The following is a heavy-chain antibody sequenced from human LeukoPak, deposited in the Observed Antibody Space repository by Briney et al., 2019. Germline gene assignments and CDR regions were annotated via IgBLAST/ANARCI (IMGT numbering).Heavy chain of an antibody. CDR2: INPNSGGT. CDR1: GYTSTGYY. J-gene: IGHJ4*02. V-gene: IGHV1-2*06. Sequence: ASVKVSCKASGYTSTGYYMHWVRQAPGQGLEWMGRINPNSGGTNYAQKFQGRVTMTRDTSISTAYMELSRLRSDDTAVYYCARDSTTYYYDSSGYEPDYWGQGTLVTVSS. D-gene: IGHD3-22*01. CDR3: ARDSTTYYYDSSGYEPDY.